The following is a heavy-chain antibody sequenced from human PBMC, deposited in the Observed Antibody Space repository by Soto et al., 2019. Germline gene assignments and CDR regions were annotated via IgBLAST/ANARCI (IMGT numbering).Heavy chain of an antibody. CDR3: ARFYDSSGYGDAFDI. CDR1: GYTFTSYG. CDR2: ISAYNGNT. D-gene: IGHD3-22*01. J-gene: IGHJ3*02. Sequence: ASVKVSCKASGYTFTSYGISWVRQAPGQGLEWMGWISAYNGNTNYAQKLQGRVTMTTDTSTSTAYMELRSLRSDDTAVYYCARFYDSSGYGDAFDIWGQGTMGTVSS. V-gene: IGHV1-18*01.